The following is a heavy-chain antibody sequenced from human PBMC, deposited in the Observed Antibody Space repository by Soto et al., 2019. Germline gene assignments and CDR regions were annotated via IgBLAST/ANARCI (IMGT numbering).Heavy chain of an antibody. CDR3: ARLTGKETGLDY. Sequence: SVKVSCKASGGTSSNYVISWVRQAPGQGLEWMGGIIPIFGTPIYAQKFQGRVTITADDSTSTAYLQMNSLRAEDTAVYYCARLTGKETGLDYWGQGTLVTVSS. J-gene: IGHJ4*02. CDR1: GGTSSNYV. D-gene: IGHD1-1*01. V-gene: IGHV1-69*13. CDR2: IIPIFGTP.